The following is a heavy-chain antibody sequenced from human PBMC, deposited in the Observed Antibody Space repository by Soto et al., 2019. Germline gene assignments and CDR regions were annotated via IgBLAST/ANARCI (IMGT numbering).Heavy chain of an antibody. CDR3: EREGDPPFDY. D-gene: IGHD3-16*01. J-gene: IGHJ4*02. CDR2: ISSSSSYI. Sequence: GVSLILSFSASGITFSNYSMNYFRQATGKRLQWVSSISSSSSYIYYADSVKGRFTISRDNAKNSLYLQMNSLRAEDTAVYYCEREGDPPFDYWGQGTLVTSPQ. V-gene: IGHV3-21*01. CDR1: GITFSNYS.